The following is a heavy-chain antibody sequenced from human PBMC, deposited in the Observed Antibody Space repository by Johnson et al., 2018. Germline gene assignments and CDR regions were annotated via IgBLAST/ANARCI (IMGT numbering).Heavy chain of an antibody. CDR2: INQDESEK. CDR3: AGTEIFDYVWGSYRPGAFDI. D-gene: IGHD3-16*02. CDR1: GFTFNNYW. J-gene: IGHJ3*02. V-gene: IGHV3-7*01. Sequence: VQLVQSGGGLVQPGGSLRLSCAASGFTFNNYWLSWVRRAPGKGLEWVANINQDESEKYYVDSVKGRFTISRDNAKNSQYLQMTNLRVEDTAVYFCAGTEIFDYVWGSYRPGAFDIWGQGTMVTVSS.